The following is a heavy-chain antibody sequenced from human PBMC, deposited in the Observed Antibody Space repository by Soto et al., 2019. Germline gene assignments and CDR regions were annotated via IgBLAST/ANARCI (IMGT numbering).Heavy chain of an antibody. J-gene: IGHJ5*02. V-gene: IGHV1-8*01. CDR1: GYTFTSYD. Sequence: QVQLVQSGAEVKKPGASVKVSCKASGYTFTSYDINWVRQATGQGLEWMGWMNPNSGNTGYAQKFQGRVTMTRNTSVNPRSMGLSSLRSEDTAVYYCARGWSYGSGAKGLDPWGQGTLVTVSS. D-gene: IGHD3-10*01. CDR2: MNPNSGNT. CDR3: ARGWSYGSGAKGLDP.